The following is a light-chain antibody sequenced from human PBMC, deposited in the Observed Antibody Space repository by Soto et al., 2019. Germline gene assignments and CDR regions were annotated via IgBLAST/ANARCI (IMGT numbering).Light chain of an antibody. V-gene: IGKV3-20*01. CDR1: QSVTSTY. Sequence: EIVLTQSPGTLSLSPGERATLSCRASQSVTSTYVAWVQQKPGQAPRLLIFGASNRATGIPDRFSGSGSGTDFTLTISRLEPEDFEVHYCQQYSISPLTLGGGTKVDIK. CDR2: GAS. CDR3: QQYSISPLT. J-gene: IGKJ4*01.